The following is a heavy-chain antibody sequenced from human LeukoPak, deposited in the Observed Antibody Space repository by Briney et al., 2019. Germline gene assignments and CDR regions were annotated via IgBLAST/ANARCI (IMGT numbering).Heavy chain of an antibody. CDR1: GFTFSSYA. V-gene: IGHV3-30-3*01. J-gene: IGHJ4*02. CDR2: ISYDGSNK. D-gene: IGHD5-12*01. CDR3: ANFGQVNSGYDVVDY. Sequence: GGSLRLSCATSGFTFSSYAMHWVRQAPGKGLEWVAVISYDGSNKYYADSVKGRFTISRDNSKNTLYLQMNSLRAEDTAVYYCANFGQVNSGYDVVDYWGQGTLVTVSS.